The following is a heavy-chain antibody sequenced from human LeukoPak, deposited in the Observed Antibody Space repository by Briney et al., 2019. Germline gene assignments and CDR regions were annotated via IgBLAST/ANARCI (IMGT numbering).Heavy chain of an antibody. CDR2: INPNSGGT. J-gene: IGHJ5*02. V-gene: IGHV1-2*02. Sequence: LGASVKVSCKASGYAFTSYDINWVRQATGQGLEWMGWINPNSGGTNYAQKFQGRVTMTRDTSISTAYMELSRLRSDDTAVYYCARVSRFLEWLPHPNWFDPWGQGTLVTVSS. D-gene: IGHD3-3*01. CDR3: ARVSRFLEWLPHPNWFDP. CDR1: GYAFTSYD.